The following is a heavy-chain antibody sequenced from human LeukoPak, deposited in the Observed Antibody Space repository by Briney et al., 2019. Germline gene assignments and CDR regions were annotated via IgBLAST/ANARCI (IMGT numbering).Heavy chain of an antibody. J-gene: IGHJ4*02. D-gene: IGHD3-22*01. CDR3: AREKWYGRTGTAQNEFLNYYDSSGAIDY. V-gene: IGHV1-69*13. CDR1: GDTFSSYV. CDR2: IIPIFGTA. Sequence: GASVKVSCKASGDTFSSYVINWVRQAPGQGLEWMGGIIPIFGTANYAQKFQGRVTITADESTSTAYMELSSLRSEDTAVYYCAREKWYGRTGTAQNEFLNYYDSSGAIDYWGQGTLVTVSS.